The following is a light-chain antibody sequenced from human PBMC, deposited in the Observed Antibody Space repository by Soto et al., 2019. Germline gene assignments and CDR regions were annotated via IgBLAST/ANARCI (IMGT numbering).Light chain of an antibody. CDR1: SSDVGKYNL. J-gene: IGLJ3*02. V-gene: IGLV2-23*02. CDR2: ENR. Sequence: QSALAQPASVSGSPGQTITISCTGTSSDVGKYNLVSWYQKHTGKAPKLMIYENRKRPSGVSSRFSASTSGNTASLTISGGQAEDEADYYCCSYAGETTFVFGGGTKVTVL. CDR3: CSYAGETTFV.